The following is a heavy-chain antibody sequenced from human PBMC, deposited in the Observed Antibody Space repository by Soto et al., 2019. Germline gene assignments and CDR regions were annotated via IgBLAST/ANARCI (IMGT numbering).Heavy chain of an antibody. CDR2: IYHSGST. Sequence: PSETLSLTCAVSGYSISSGYYWGWIRQPPGKGLEWIGSIYHSGSTFYNPSLKSRVTISVDTSKNQFSLRLSSVTAADTAVYYCAREGGGSYYSGYYAMDVWGQGTTVTVS. V-gene: IGHV4-38-2*02. D-gene: IGHD1-26*01. CDR1: GYSISSGYY. J-gene: IGHJ6*02. CDR3: AREGGGSYYSGYYAMDV.